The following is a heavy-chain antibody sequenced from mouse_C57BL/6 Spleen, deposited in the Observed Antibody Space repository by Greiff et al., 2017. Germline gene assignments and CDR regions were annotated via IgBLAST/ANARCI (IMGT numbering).Heavy chain of an antibody. Sequence: EVQGVESGGGLVKPGGSLKLSCAASGFTFSSYAMSWVRQTPEKRLEWVATISDGGSYTYYPDNVKGRFTISRDNAKNNLYLQMSHLKSEDTAMYYCARDRGYSRYFDYWGQGTTLTVSS. CDR2: ISDGGSYT. V-gene: IGHV5-4*01. CDR1: GFTFSSYA. J-gene: IGHJ2*01. D-gene: IGHD2-5*01. CDR3: ARDRGYSRYFDY.